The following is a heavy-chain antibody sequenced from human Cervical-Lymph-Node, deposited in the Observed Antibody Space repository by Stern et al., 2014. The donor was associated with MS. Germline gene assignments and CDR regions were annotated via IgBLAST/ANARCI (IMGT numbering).Heavy chain of an antibody. CDR1: GYLFDDYW. J-gene: IGHJ4*02. Sequence: VQLVQSGAEVKKPGESLKISCEASGYLFDDYWIGWVRQMSGRGLELVAIIFPRDSNTRYSPSVQGQATISAGKSIRTAFLQWSSLRASDPAIYYCARSPATPSGYDRFDYWGQGALVTVS. CDR3: ARSPATPSGYDRFDY. D-gene: IGHD5-12*01. V-gene: IGHV5-51*03. CDR2: IFPRDSNT.